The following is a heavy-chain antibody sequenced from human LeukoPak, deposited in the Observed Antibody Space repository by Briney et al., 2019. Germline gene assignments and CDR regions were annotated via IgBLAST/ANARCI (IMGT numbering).Heavy chain of an antibody. J-gene: IGHJ5*02. CDR3: ARDRAAAGHWFDP. Sequence: SETLSLTCTVSGGSISSYYWSWMRQPPGKGLEGIGYIYYSGSTNYNPSLKSRVPISVDTSKNQFSLKLSSVTAADTAVYYCARDRAAAGHWFDPWGQGTLVTVSS. V-gene: IGHV4-59*01. CDR1: GGSISSYY. D-gene: IGHD6-13*01. CDR2: IYYSGST.